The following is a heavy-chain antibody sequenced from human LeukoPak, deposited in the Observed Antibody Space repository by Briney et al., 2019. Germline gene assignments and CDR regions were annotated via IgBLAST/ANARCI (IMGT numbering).Heavy chain of an antibody. CDR1: GFSLSSYG. CDR2: ISYDGSNK. D-gene: IGHD3-10*01. J-gene: IGHJ4*02. CDR3: ATSRGISY. Sequence: GGSLRLSCAASGFSLSSYGMHWVRQAPGKGLEWVAVISYDGSNKYYADSVKGRFTISRDNSKNTLYLQMNSLRAEDTAVYYCATSRGISYWGQGTLVTVSS. V-gene: IGHV3-30*03.